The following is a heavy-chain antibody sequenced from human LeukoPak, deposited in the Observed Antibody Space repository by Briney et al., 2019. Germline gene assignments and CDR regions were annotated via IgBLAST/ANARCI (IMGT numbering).Heavy chain of an antibody. CDR3: ARHPSYDFWSGYYPDYFDY. CDR2: IYHSGST. J-gene: IGHJ4*02. Sequence: SETLSLTCAVSGYSISSGYYWGWIRQPPGKGLEWIGSIYHSGSTYYNPSLKSRVTISVDTSKNQFSLKLSSVTAADPAVYYCARHPSYDFWSGYYPDYFDYWGQGTLVTVSS. D-gene: IGHD3-3*01. V-gene: IGHV4-38-2*01. CDR1: GYSISSGYY.